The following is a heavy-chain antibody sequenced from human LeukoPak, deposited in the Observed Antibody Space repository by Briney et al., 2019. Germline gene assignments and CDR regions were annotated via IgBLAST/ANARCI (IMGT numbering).Heavy chain of an antibody. D-gene: IGHD2-15*01. CDR3: AKDRPGYCSGGSCFYPQPHYYYYGMDV. CDR2: INPSGGST. V-gene: IGHV1-46*04. CDR1: GYTFTSYY. J-gene: IGHJ6*02. Sequence: ASVKVSCKASGYTFTSYYMHWVRQAPGQGLEWMGIINPSGGSTYYADSVKGRFTISRDNSKNTLYLQMNSLRAEDTAVYYCAKDRPGYCSGGSCFYPQPHYYYYGMDVWGQGTTVAVSS.